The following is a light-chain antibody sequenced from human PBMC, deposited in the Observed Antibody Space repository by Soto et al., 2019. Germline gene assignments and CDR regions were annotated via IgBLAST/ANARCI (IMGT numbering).Light chain of an antibody. V-gene: IGKV1-9*01. CDR2: AAS. Sequence: DMQLTQSPSFLSASVGDRVSITCRASQAISTYIAWYQQKPGKAPNLLIYAASTLQSGVPSRFSGSGSGTEFTLTISSLHPEDFATYYCQQINSYPQYTFGQGTKLEIK. CDR1: QAISTY. CDR3: QQINSYPQYT. J-gene: IGKJ2*01.